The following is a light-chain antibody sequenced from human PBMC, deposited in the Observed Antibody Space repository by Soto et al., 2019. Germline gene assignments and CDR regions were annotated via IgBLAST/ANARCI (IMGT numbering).Light chain of an antibody. J-gene: IGLJ1*01. V-gene: IGLV2-14*01. Sequence: QSALTQPASVSGSPGPSITISCTGTSSDVGGYNYVSWYQQHPGKAPKLMIYDVSNRPSGVSNRFSGSKSGNTASLTISGLQAEDEADYYCSSYTSSSTLLDVFGTGTKVTVL. CDR3: SSYTSSSTLLDV. CDR1: SSDVGGYNY. CDR2: DVS.